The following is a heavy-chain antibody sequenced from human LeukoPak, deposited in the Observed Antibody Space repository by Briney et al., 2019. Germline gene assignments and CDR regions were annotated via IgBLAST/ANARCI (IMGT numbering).Heavy chain of an antibody. CDR3: AREGYYGSGSPPSLYFDY. CDR1: GFTFSSYA. J-gene: IGHJ4*02. D-gene: IGHD3-10*01. Sequence: GGSLRLSCAASGFTFSSYAMSWVRQAPGKGLEWVSTISGSAGSTYYADSVKGRFTISRDNSRSTLYLQMNSLRPEDTAIYYCAREGYYGSGSPPSLYFDYWGQGTLVTVSS. V-gene: IGHV3-23*01. CDR2: ISGSAGST.